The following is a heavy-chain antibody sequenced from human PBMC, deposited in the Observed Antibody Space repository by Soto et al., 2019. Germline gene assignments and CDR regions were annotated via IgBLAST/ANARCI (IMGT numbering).Heavy chain of an antibody. J-gene: IGHJ5*02. V-gene: IGHV3-30*04. CDR3: ARAKYSSSSWFDP. D-gene: IGHD6-6*01. CDR1: GFTFSSYA. CDR2: IANDGSNK. Sequence: GGSLRISCEESGFTFSSYAMHWVRQAPGKGLEWVAVIANDGSNKYYADSVKGRFTISRDNSKNTLYLQMNILRAEDTAVYYCARAKYSSSSWFDPWGQGTLVTVSS.